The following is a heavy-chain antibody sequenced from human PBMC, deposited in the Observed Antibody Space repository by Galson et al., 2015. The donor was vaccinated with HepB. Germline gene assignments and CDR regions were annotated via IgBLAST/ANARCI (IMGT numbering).Heavy chain of an antibody. V-gene: IGHV3-48*02. J-gene: IGHJ3*02. CDR3: ARDRLGAGGAFDI. Sequence: SLRLFCAASEFTFSDYSMNWVRQAPGKGLEWISYISGSSGTMYYADSVKGRITISRDNAKNSLYLQLNDLRDEDTAVYYCARDRLGAGGAFDIWGQGTMVTVSS. CDR1: EFTFSDYS. CDR2: ISGSSGTM. D-gene: IGHD3-16*01.